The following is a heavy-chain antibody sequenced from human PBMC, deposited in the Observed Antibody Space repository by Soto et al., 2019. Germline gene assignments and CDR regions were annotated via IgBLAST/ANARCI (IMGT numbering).Heavy chain of an antibody. CDR1: GYSFNTYW. D-gene: IGHD6-19*01. J-gene: IGHJ4*02. Sequence: AASPNISFKPSGYSFNTYWIGSVRLMPGRGLARMRIIYHGDHESRYSPSFQIQFTSSADKSTSTAYLQWNSLKASDTAMHYCVRSYNGGWYIFDRWGQGILVT. CDR3: VRSYNGGWYIFDR. CDR2: IYHGDHES. V-gene: IGHV5-51*01.